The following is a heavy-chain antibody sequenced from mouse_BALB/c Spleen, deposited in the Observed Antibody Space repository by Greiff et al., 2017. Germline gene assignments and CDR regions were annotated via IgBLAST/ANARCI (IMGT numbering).Heavy chain of an antibody. CDR1: GFNIKDTY. J-gene: IGHJ4*01. V-gene: IGHV14-3*02. CDR3: ARYYYGSSHYYAMDY. CDR2: IDPANGNT. Sequence: EVQLQQSGAELVKPGASVKLSCTASGFNIKDTYMHWVKQRPEQGLEWIGRIDPANGNTKYDPKFQGKATITADTSSNTAYLHLSSLTSEDTAVYYCARYYYGSSHYYAMDYWGQGTSVTVSS. D-gene: IGHD1-1*01.